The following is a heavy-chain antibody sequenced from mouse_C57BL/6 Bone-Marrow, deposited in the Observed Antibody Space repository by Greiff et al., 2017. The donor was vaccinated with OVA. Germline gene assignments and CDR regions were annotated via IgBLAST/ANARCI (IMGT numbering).Heavy chain of an antibody. Sequence: EVHLVESGGGLVKPGGSLKLSCAASGFTFSDYGMHWVRQAPEKGLEWVAYISSGSSTIYYADTVKGRFTISRDNAKNTLFLQMTSLRSEDTAMYYCAPIYYDYDGVAYWGQGTLVTVSA. J-gene: IGHJ3*01. CDR3: APIYYDYDGVAY. CDR1: GFTFSDYG. CDR2: ISSGSSTI. V-gene: IGHV5-17*01. D-gene: IGHD2-4*01.